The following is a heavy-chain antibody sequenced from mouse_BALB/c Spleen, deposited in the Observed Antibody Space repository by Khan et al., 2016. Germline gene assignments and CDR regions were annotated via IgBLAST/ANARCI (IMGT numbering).Heavy chain of an antibody. Sequence: QVQLKESGPGLVAPSQSLSITCTVSGFSLTTYGVHCVRQPPGKGLEWLGVIWAGGSTNYNSALMSRLSISKDNSKSQVFLKMNSLQTDDTATYYCARDRYYGTSDFDYWGQGTTLTVSS. CDR1: GFSLTTYG. J-gene: IGHJ2*01. V-gene: IGHV2-9*02. D-gene: IGHD1-1*01. CDR3: ARDRYYGTSDFDY. CDR2: IWAGGST.